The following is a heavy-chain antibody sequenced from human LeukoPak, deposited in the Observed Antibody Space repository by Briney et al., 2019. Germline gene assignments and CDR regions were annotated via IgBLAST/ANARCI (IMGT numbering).Heavy chain of an antibody. CDR3: AKDCGTIFNVLNYHFDL. CDR1: GASISSWY. D-gene: IGHD3-3*01. J-gene: IGHJ4*02. CDR2: IYGSGST. V-gene: IGHV4-59*01. Sequence: PSETLSLTCNVTGASISSWYWSWIRQPPGKGLEWIGDIYGSGSTNYNPSLKSRVSMSADTSKNQISLNLKFVTAADTAVYYCAKDCGTIFNVLNYHFDLWGQGVLVTVSS.